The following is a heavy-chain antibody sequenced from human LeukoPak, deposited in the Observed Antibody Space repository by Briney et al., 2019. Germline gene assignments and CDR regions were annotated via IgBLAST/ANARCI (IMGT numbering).Heavy chain of an antibody. Sequence: PSETLSLTCTVSGGSISSYCWSWIRQPPGKGLEWIGYIYYSGSTTYNPSLKSRVTISVDTSKNQFSLKLSSVTAADTAVYYCARGWSSGWYRNDYWGQGTLVTVSS. CDR3: ARGWSSGWYRNDY. V-gene: IGHV4-59*01. CDR1: GGSISSYC. CDR2: IYYSGST. D-gene: IGHD6-19*01. J-gene: IGHJ4*02.